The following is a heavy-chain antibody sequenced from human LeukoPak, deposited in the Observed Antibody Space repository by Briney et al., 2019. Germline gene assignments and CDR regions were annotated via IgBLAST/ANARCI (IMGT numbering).Heavy chain of an antibody. Sequence: PGGSLRLSCAASGFTFSSYWMHWVRQAPGKGLVWVSRINSDGSSTSYADSVKGRFTISRDNAKNTLYLQMNSLRAEDTAVYYCARDGYSSSWYVGLLGDYWGQGALVTVSS. CDR2: INSDGSST. CDR1: GFTFSSYW. J-gene: IGHJ4*02. D-gene: IGHD6-13*01. V-gene: IGHV3-74*01. CDR3: ARDGYSSSWYVGLLGDY.